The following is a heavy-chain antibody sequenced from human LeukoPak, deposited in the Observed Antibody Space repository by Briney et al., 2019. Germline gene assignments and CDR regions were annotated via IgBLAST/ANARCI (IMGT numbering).Heavy chain of an antibody. Sequence: GGSLRLSCVASGFTFGSYGVHWVRQAPGKGLDWVAVIDYDGSHKYYADSVRGRFAISRDNSKSTLYLQMNNLRDEDTAVYYCARDSGTYGYGHDALGFWGQGTVVTVSS. CDR3: ARDSGTYGYGHDALGF. J-gene: IGHJ3*01. V-gene: IGHV3-33*01. D-gene: IGHD5-12*01. CDR1: GFTFGSYG. CDR2: IDYDGSHK.